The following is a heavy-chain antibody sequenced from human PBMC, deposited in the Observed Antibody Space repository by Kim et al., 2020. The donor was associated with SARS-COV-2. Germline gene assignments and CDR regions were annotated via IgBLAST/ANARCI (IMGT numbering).Heavy chain of an antibody. CDR3: ARDSSSSFSAEEIYYYYGMDV. Sequence: GGSLRLSCAASGFTVSSNYMSWVRQAPGKGLEWVSVIYSGGSTYYADSVKGRFTISRDNSKNTLYLQMNSLRAEDTAVYYCARDSSSSFSAEEIYYYYGMDVWGQGTTVTVSS. V-gene: IGHV3-66*01. CDR2: IYSGGST. CDR1: GFTVSSNY. J-gene: IGHJ6*02. D-gene: IGHD6-13*01.